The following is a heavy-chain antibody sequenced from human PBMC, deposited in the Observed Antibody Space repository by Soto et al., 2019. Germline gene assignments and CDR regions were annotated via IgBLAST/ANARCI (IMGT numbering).Heavy chain of an antibody. J-gene: IGHJ4*02. CDR2: ISDSGST. Sequence: EVQLLESGGALVQPGGSLRLSCAASGFTFSNHAMNWVRQAPGKGLEWVSTISDSGSTYYADSVKGRFTISRDNTKTTPYLQMNSLRAEDTAVYYCARDPGGHYCTSTSCLYFFDRWRQGPLVIVSS. D-gene: IGHD2-2*01. CDR1: GFTFSNHA. V-gene: IGHV3-23*01. CDR3: ARDPGGHYCTSTSCLYFFDR.